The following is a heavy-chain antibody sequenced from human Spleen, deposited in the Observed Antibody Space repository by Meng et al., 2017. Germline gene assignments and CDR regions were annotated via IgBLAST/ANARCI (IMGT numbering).Heavy chain of an antibody. J-gene: IGHJ4*02. CDR3: ARDSSGWYFPWYGQLRGDY. D-gene: IGHD6-19*01. V-gene: IGHV1-18*01. CDR2: ISAYNGNT. Sequence: ASVKVSCKASGYTFTSYGISWVRQAPGQGLEWMGWISAYNGNTNYAQKLQGRVTMTTDTSTSTAYMELRSLRSDDTAVYYCARDSSGWYFPWYGQLRGDYWGQGTLVTVSS. CDR1: GYTFTSYG.